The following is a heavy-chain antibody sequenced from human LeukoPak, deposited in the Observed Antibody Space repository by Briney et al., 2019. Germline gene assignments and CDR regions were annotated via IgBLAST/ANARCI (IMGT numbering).Heavy chain of an antibody. D-gene: IGHD6-19*01. J-gene: IGHJ1*01. Sequence: GGSLRLSCAASGFTFSSYAMSWVRQAPGKGLEWVSTISGSGGSTHYADSVKGRFTISRDNSKNTLYLQMNSLRAEDTAVYYCARPSGTIRRYSSGWSRAEYSQHWGQGTLVTVSS. V-gene: IGHV3-23*01. CDR3: ARPSGTIRRYSSGWSRAEYSQH. CDR1: GFTFSSYA. CDR2: ISGSGGST.